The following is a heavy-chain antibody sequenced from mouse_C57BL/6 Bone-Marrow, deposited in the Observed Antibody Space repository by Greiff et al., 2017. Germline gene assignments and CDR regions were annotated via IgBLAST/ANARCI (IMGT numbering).Heavy chain of an antibody. Sequence: EVQLQESGPGLVKPSQSLSLTCSVTGYSITSGYYWNWIRQFPGNKLEWMGYISYDGSNNYNPSLQNRISITRDTSKNQFFLKLNSVTTEDTATYYCARSYAMDYWGQGTSVTVSS. CDR3: ARSYAMDY. J-gene: IGHJ4*01. CDR2: ISYDGSN. CDR1: GYSITSGYY. V-gene: IGHV3-6*01.